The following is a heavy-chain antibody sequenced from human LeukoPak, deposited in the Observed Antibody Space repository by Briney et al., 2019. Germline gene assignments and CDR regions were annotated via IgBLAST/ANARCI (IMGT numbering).Heavy chain of an antibody. CDR3: TRSPSEWWLLLDY. V-gene: IGHV3-73*01. CDR2: IRSKANSYAT. J-gene: IGHJ4*02. Sequence: GGSLRLSCAASGFTFSGSAMHWVRQASGKGLEWVGRIRSKANSYATAYAASVKGRFTISRDDSKNTAYLQMNSLKTEDTAVYYCTRSPSEWWLLLDYWGQGTLVTVSS. CDR1: GFTFSGSA. D-gene: IGHD2-21*02.